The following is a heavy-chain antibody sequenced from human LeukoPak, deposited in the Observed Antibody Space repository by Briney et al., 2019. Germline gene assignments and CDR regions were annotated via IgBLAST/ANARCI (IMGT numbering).Heavy chain of an antibody. CDR2: IYYSGST. J-gene: IGHJ5*02. Sequence: SETLSLTCAVSGGSISSGGYSWSWIRQPPGKGLEWIGYIYYSGSTNYNPSLKSRVTISVDKSKNQFSLKLSSVTAADTAVYYCARGGRYYDSSGYTTGWFDPWGQGTLVTVSS. V-gene: IGHV4-30-4*07. D-gene: IGHD3-22*01. CDR1: GGSISSGGYS. CDR3: ARGGRYYDSSGYTTGWFDP.